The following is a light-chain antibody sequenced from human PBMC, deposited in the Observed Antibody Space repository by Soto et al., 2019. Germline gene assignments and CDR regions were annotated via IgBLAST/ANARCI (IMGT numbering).Light chain of an antibody. V-gene: IGLV1-51*01. CDR3: GTWNSRLSVHV. Sequence: QSVLTQPPSVSAAPGQKVTLSCSGTSSNIGNNYVSWYQQLPGTAPKLLIYDNHKRPSGIPDRFSGSKSGTSATLGITGLQTGDEADYYCGTWNSRLSVHVFGTGTKVTVL. CDR2: DNH. CDR1: SSNIGNNY. J-gene: IGLJ1*01.